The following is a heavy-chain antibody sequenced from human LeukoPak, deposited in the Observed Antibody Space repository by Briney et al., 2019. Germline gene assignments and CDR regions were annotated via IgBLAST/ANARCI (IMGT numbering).Heavy chain of an antibody. CDR1: GYTFTSYG. CDR3: ARVFLVEWFDP. Sequence: ASVKASCKASGYTFTSYGVIWVRQAPGQGLEWMGWISAYNGNTNYAQKLQGRVTMTTDTSTSTAYMELRNLRSDDTAVYYCARVFLVEWFDPWGQGTLVTVSS. CDR2: ISAYNGNT. V-gene: IGHV1-18*01. D-gene: IGHD2-15*01. J-gene: IGHJ5*02.